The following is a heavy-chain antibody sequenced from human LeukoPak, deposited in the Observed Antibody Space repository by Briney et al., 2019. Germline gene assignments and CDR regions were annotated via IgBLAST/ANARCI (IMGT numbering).Heavy chain of an antibody. CDR2: ISWNSGSI. CDR3: AKGFFTPTDHFDY. Sequence: GRSLRLSCAASGFTFDDYAMHWVRQAPGKGLEWVSGISWNSGSIGYADSVKGRFTISRDNAKNSLYLQMNSLRAEDTALYYCAKGFFTPTDHFDYWGQGTLVTVSS. CDR1: GFTFDDYA. V-gene: IGHV3-9*01. D-gene: IGHD3-3*01. J-gene: IGHJ4*02.